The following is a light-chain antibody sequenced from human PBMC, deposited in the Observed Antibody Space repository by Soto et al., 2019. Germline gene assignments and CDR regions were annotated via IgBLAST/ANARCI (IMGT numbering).Light chain of an antibody. CDR2: AAS. CDR1: QSISVY. CDR3: QQTYRIPYT. V-gene: IGKV1-39*01. Sequence: DIQMTQSPSSLSVSIGDTITITCRSSQSISVYLNWYQKKPGTTPKLLIYAASNLQSGVPSRFIGRGSGTDFTLTISSLQPEDFASYYCQQTYRIPYTFGQGTNLEI. J-gene: IGKJ2*01.